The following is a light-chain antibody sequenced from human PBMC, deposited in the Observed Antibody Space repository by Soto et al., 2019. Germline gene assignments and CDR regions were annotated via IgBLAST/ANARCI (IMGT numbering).Light chain of an antibody. V-gene: IGKV1-8*01. CDR3: QQYYSYPWT. CDR1: QGISSY. J-gene: IGKJ1*01. Sequence: AIQRIQPPSSLSASKEDRVTITCRASQGISSYLAWYQQKPGKAPKLLIYAASTLQSGVPSRFSGSGSGTDFTLTISCLQSEDFATYYCQQYYSYPWTFGQVAKVDIK. CDR2: AAS.